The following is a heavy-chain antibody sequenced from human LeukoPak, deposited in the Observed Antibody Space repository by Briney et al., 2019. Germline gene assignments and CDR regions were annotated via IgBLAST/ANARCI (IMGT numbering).Heavy chain of an antibody. CDR3: ARARDSDGLDV. D-gene: IGHD2-15*01. V-gene: IGHV3-48*03. J-gene: IGHJ6*04. CDR1: GFAFNTYD. Sequence: GGSLRLSCSAAGFAFNTYDMHWVREAPGKGLQWVSYISEGGGTTYYADSVKGRLTISRDNGQNALYLQLTSLRVEDTGVYYCARARDSDGLDVWGEGTTVTVSS. CDR2: ISEGGGTT.